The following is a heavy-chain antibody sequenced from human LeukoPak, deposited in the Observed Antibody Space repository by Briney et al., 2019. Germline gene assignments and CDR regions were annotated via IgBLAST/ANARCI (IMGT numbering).Heavy chain of an antibody. Sequence: SETLSLTCAVYGGSFSGYYWSWIRQPPGKGLEWIGEINHSGSTNYNPSLKSRVTISVDTSKNQFSLKLSSVAAADTAVYYCARGGRSSSWYYYYYYMDVWGKGTTVTVSS. D-gene: IGHD6-13*01. CDR3: ARGGRSSSWYYYYYYMDV. J-gene: IGHJ6*03. CDR1: GGSFSGYY. V-gene: IGHV4-34*01. CDR2: INHSGST.